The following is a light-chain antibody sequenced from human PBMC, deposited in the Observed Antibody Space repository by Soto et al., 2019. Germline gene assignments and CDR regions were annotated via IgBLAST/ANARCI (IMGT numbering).Light chain of an antibody. CDR3: LQSVQTPVT. CDR2: LGS. Sequence: DNVMFTSPLSLLVTPGDAASIPSRSSQRLLQSVRCSYLDWYQQKPGQSPQLLIYLGSNRASGVSDRFSGSGSGTDFTLKISRVEAEDVGVYYCLQSVQTPVTFGQGTRLEI. J-gene: IGKJ5*01. CDR1: QRLLQSVRCSY. V-gene: IGKV2-28*01.